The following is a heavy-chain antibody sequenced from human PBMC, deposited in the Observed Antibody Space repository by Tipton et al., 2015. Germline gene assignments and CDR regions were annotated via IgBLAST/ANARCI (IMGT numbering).Heavy chain of an antibody. CDR2: AWHSGST. V-gene: IGHV4-4*02. CDR3: ARARGRHGSLFDS. CDR1: DGTISSRHW. J-gene: IGHJ4*02. Sequence: TLSLTCTVTDGTISSRHWWAWVRQPPGKGLERIGKAWHSGSTNYSPSLKSRVTILVDKSKNQFSLRLTSVTTTDTAVYYCARARGRHGSLFDSRGQGSLVTVSS. D-gene: IGHD2-15*01.